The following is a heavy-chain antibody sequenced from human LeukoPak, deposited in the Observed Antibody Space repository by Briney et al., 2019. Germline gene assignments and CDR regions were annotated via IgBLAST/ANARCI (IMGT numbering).Heavy chain of an antibody. Sequence: GGSLRLSRAASGFTFTRYGMHWVRQAPGKGLEWVAFIRYDGSNIHYADSVKGRFTVSRDNSKLYLQMNSLGAEDMAVYYCAKDLQQWLVSPYYYYMDVWGKGTTVTVSS. CDR3: AKDLQQWLVSPYYYYMDV. CDR1: GFTFTRYG. J-gene: IGHJ6*03. V-gene: IGHV3-30*02. CDR2: IRYDGSNI. D-gene: IGHD6-19*01.